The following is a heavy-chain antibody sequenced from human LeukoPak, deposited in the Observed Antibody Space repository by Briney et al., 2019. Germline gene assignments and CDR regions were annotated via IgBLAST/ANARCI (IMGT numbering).Heavy chain of an antibody. V-gene: IGHV1-2*06. Sequence: ASVKVSCKASGYTFINYDIRWVRQAPGQGLEWMGRINPHSGGTDYAQKFQGRVTMTRDTSISTAYMELSRLTSDDSAVYYCARGPYTSGYVFDYWGQGALVTVSS. J-gene: IGHJ4*02. CDR2: INPHSGGT. D-gene: IGHD5-12*01. CDR3: ARGPYTSGYVFDY. CDR1: GYTFINYD.